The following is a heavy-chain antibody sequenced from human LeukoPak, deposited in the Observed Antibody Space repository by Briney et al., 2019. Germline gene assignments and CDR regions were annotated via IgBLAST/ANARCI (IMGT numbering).Heavy chain of an antibody. CDR1: GFTFSNYA. CDR3: ARQLGYCSDGSCYFDY. V-gene: IGHV3-23*01. CDR2: ISSSGGST. Sequence: QPGGSLRLSCAASGFTFSNYAMSWVRPAPGRGLEWVSAISSSGGSTYYADSVKGRFTISRDNSKNTLHLQMNSLRAEDTAVYHCARQLGYCSDGSCYFDYWGQGTLVTVSS. D-gene: IGHD2-15*01. J-gene: IGHJ4*02.